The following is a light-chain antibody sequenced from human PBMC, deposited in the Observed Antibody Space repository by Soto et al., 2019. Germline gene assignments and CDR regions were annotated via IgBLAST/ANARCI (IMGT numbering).Light chain of an antibody. CDR3: TSYTSSSTLYV. V-gene: IGLV2-14*01. J-gene: IGLJ1*01. CDR1: SSDVGGYNY. Sequence: QSVLTQPASVSGSPGQSITISCTGTSSDVGGYNYVSWYQQHPGKAPKLVIYEVSNRPSGVSNRFSGSKSGNTASLTISGLQADDEADYYCTSYTSSSTLYVFGTGTKVTV. CDR2: EVS.